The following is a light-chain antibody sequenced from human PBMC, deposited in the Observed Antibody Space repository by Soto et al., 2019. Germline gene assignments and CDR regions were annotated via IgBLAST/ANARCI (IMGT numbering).Light chain of an antibody. CDR1: QDISNS. CDR3: QSYWGVPRT. CDR2: AAS. J-gene: IGKJ1*01. Sequence: DVQMTQSPSSLSASVGDRVTITCRASQDISNSLTWYQQKPRKVPKLLIYAASTLQSGVPSRFSGSGSGTDFTLTISSLQPEYVATYYCQSYWGVPRTFGKGTKVEI. V-gene: IGKV1-27*01.